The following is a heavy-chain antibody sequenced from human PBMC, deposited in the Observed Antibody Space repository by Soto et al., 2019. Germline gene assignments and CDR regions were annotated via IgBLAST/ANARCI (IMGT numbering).Heavy chain of an antibody. CDR3: ARDQVYTQYNWFDP. V-gene: IGHV4-59*01. CDR2: IYYSGST. CDR1: GGSISSYY. J-gene: IGHJ5*02. D-gene: IGHD2-8*01. Sequence: KPSETLSLTCTVSGGSISSYYWSWIRQPPGKGLEWIGYIYYSGSTNYNPSLKSRVTISVDTSKNQFSLKLSSVTAADTAVYYCARDQVYTQYNWFDPWGQGTRVNGSS.